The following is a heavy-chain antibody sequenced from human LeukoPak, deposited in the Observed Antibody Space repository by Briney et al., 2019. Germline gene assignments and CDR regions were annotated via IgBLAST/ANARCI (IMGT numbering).Heavy chain of an antibody. CDR2: INHSGST. CDR3: ARQTRYCSGGSCYSYYYYMDV. V-gene: IGHV4-34*01. J-gene: IGHJ6*03. D-gene: IGHD2-15*01. Sequence: SETLSLTCAVYGGSFSGYYWSWIRQPPGKGLEWIGEINHSGSTNYNPSLKSRVTISVDTSKNQSSLKLSSVTAADTAVYYCARQTRYCSGGSCYSYYYYMDVWGKGTTVTISS. CDR1: GGSFSGYY.